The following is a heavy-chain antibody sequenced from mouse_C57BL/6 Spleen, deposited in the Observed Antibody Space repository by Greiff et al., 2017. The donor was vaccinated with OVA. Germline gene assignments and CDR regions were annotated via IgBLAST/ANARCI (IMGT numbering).Heavy chain of an antibody. V-gene: IGHV1-9*01. CDR2: ILPGSGST. CDR1: GYTFTGYW. Sequence: VQLQQSGAELMKPGASVKLSCKATGYTFTGYWIEWVKQRPGHGLEWIGEILPGSGSTNYNEKFKGKATFTADTSSNTAYMQLSSLTTEDSAIYYCASQGYYDYDWAWFAYWGQGTLVTVSA. D-gene: IGHD2-4*01. CDR3: ASQGYYDYDWAWFAY. J-gene: IGHJ3*01.